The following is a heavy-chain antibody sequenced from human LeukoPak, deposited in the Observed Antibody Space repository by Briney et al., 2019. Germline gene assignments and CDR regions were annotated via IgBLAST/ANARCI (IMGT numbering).Heavy chain of an antibody. D-gene: IGHD4-17*01. CDR2: IYYSGNT. Sequence: SETLSLTCTVSGGSIISGTYYWSWIRQPAGKELEWIGSIYYSGNTKYDPSLQSRLTISVDTSKNSFCLRLSSLTAAGTAVSLCARTHNDGARCWCDPWGQGTLVTVSS. CDR3: ARTHNDGARCWCDP. V-gene: IGHV4-61*10. J-gene: IGHJ5*02. CDR1: GGSIISGTYY.